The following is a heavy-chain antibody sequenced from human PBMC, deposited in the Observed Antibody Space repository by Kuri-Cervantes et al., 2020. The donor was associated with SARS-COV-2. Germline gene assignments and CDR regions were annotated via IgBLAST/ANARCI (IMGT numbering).Heavy chain of an antibody. V-gene: IGHV1-69*05. D-gene: IGHD3-16*02. Sequence: SEQVSRKASGYTFPRYYMHWVRQAPGPGLEWMGGIIPILGTANYAQKFQGRVTITTDKSTSKAYMELSSLRSEDTAVYYCARLRLGELSLSDADYYYGMDVWGQGTTVTVSS. CDR2: IIPILGTA. CDR1: GYTFPRYY. CDR3: ARLRLGELSLSDADYYYGMDV. J-gene: IGHJ6*02.